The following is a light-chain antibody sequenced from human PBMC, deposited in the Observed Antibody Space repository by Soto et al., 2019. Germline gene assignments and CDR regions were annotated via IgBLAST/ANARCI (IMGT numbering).Light chain of an antibody. CDR1: QSVPSNY. J-gene: IGKJ3*01. CDR3: QQHHGSPFT. V-gene: IGKV3-20*01. CDR2: DAA. Sequence: EIVLTQSPGTLSLSPGERATLYCRASQSVPSNYLAWYQQKPGQAPRLLIHDAASRATGIPDRFSGSGSGTDFTLTISRLEPEDFAVYYCQQHHGSPFTFGPGTKVDIK.